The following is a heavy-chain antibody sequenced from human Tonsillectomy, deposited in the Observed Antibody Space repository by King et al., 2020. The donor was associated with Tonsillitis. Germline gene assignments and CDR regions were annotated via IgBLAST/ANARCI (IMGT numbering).Heavy chain of an antibody. J-gene: IGHJ4*02. CDR2: IRSKAYGGTT. CDR1: GFTFGDYA. D-gene: IGHD6-6*01. Sequence: DVQLVESGGGLVQPGRSLRLSCTASGFTFGDYAMSWVRQAPGKGLEWVGFIRSKAYGGTTEYAASVKGRFTISRDDSKSVAYLQMNSLKTEDTAVYYCAPLGAAHFDYWGQGTLVTVSS. CDR3: APLGAAHFDY. V-gene: IGHV3-49*04.